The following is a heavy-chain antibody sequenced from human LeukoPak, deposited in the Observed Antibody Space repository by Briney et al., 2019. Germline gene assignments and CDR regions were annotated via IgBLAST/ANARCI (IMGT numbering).Heavy chain of an antibody. J-gene: IGHJ6*03. CDR3: AKGNYYYYMDV. D-gene: IGHD3-10*01. CDR1: GFTFSTHE. Sequence: GGSLRLSCAASGFTFSTHEMNWVRQAPGKGLEWVSYISSSSSTIYYADSVKGRFTISRDNAKNSLYLQMNSLRAEDTAVYYCAKGNYYYYMDVWGKGTTVTVSS. V-gene: IGHV3-48*01. CDR2: ISSSSSTI.